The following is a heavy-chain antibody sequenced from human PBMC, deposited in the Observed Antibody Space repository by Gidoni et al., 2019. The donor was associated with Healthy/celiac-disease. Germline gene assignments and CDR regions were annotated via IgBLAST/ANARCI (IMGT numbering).Heavy chain of an antibody. Sequence: EVQLVESGGGLIKPGGSLRRSCAASGFPSSSYSMNWIRQAPGQGLEWVSSISSSSSYIYYADSVKGRFTISRDNVKNSLYLQMNSLRAEDTAVYYCARGPREHIVVVTDPADYWGQGTLVTVSS. V-gene: IGHV3-21*01. J-gene: IGHJ4*02. CDR3: ARGPREHIVVVTDPADY. D-gene: IGHD2-21*02. CDR2: ISSSSSYI. CDR1: GFPSSSYS.